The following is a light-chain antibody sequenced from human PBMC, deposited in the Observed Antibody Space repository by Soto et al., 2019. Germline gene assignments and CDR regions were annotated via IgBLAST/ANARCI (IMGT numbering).Light chain of an antibody. CDR3: QKYDRVPGT. CDR2: AAS. V-gene: IGKV1-27*01. J-gene: IGKJ1*01. Sequence: DIQMTQSPSSLSASVGDRVTITCRASQGINNYVAWYQQKPGKVPKLLISAASSLQSGVPSRFSGSGSGTDFTLTISNLQPEDDASYYCQKYDRVPGTFGQGTKVEIK. CDR1: QGINNY.